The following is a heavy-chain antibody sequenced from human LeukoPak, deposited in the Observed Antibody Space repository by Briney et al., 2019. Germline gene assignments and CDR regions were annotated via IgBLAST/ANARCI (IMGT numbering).Heavy chain of an antibody. CDR2: IKTKTGGETA. V-gene: IGHV3-15*01. CDR3: ARGGTTENRPDY. CDR1: GFTFSNVW. D-gene: IGHD1/OR15-1a*01. J-gene: IGHJ4*02. Sequence: GGSLRLSCAASGFTFSNVWMSWVRQVPGKGLEWVGHIKTKTGGETADYAAPLKGRFSISRDDSKNTVYLQLSSLETEDTAVYFCARGGTTENRPDYGARGPRVTVPS.